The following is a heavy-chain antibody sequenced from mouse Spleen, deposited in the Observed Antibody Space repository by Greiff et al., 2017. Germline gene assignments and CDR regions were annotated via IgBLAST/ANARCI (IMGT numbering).Heavy chain of an antibody. CDR2: IYPGSGST. D-gene: IGHD1-1*01. V-gene: IGHV1-55*01. J-gene: IGHJ2*01. CDR1: GYTFTSYW. Sequence: QVHVKQPGAELVKPGASVKMSCKASGYTFTSYWITWVKQRPGQGLEWIGDIYPGSGSTNYNEKFKSKATLTVDTSSSTAYMQLSSLTSEDSAVYYCARYGGTPFDYWGQGTTLTVSS. CDR3: ARYGGTPFDY.